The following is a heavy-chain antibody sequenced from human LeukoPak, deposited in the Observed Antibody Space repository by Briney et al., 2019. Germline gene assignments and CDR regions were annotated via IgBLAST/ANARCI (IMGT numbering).Heavy chain of an antibody. CDR2: INHSGGT. Sequence: SETLSLTCAVYGGSFSGYYWSWIREPPGKGLEWIGEINHSGGTNYNPSLKSRVTISVDTSKNQFSLKLSSVTAADTAVYYCARRLYCSSTSCYRYFDYWGQGTLVTVSS. D-gene: IGHD2-2*02. V-gene: IGHV4-34*01. CDR1: GGSFSGYY. J-gene: IGHJ4*02. CDR3: ARRLYCSSTSCYRYFDY.